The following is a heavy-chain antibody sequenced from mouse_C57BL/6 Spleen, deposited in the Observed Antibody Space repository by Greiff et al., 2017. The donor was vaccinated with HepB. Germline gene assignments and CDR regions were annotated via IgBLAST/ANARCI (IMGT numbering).Heavy chain of an antibody. CDR3: ARDRGYSNYLYYFDY. J-gene: IGHJ2*01. Sequence: EVKVEESGGGLVKPGGSLKLSCAASGFTFSSYAMSWVRQTPEKRLEWVATISDGGSYTYYPDNVKGRFTISRDNAKNNLYLQMSHLKSEDTAMYYCARDRGYSNYLYYFDYWGQGTTLTVSS. V-gene: IGHV5-4*01. CDR1: GFTFSSYA. CDR2: ISDGGSYT. D-gene: IGHD2-5*01.